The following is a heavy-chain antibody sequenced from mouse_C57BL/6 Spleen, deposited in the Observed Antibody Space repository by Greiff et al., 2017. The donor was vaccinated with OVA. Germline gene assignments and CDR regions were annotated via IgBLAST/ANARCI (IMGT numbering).Heavy chain of an antibody. D-gene: IGHD6-5*01. J-gene: IGHJ4*01. Sequence: EVQRVESGGDLVKPGGSLTLSCAASGFTFSSYGMSWVRQTPDKRLEWVATISSGGSYTYYPDSVKGRFTISRDNAKNTLYLQMSSLKSEDTAMYYCARLLSSYYAMDYGGQGTSVTVSS. CDR2: ISSGGSYT. CDR3: ARLLSSYYAMDY. V-gene: IGHV5-6*01. CDR1: GFTFSSYG.